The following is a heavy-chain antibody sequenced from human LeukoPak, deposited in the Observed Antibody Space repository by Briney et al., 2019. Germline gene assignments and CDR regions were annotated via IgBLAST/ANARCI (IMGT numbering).Heavy chain of an antibody. D-gene: IGHD6-19*01. CDR2: IKPSGGST. CDR3: AREHRSGRQGRDY. CDR1: GYTFTSYY. J-gene: IGHJ4*02. V-gene: IGHV1-46*01. Sequence: GASVKVSCKASGYTFTSYYTHWVRQAPGKGLEWMGIIKPSGGSTTYAQNFQGRVTMTRDTSTSTVYMELSSLRSEDTALYYCAREHRSGRQGRDYWGQGTLVTVSS.